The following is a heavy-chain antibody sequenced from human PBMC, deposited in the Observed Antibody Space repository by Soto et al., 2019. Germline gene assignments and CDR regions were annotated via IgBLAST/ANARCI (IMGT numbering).Heavy chain of an antibody. CDR3: AKDRRSSGWYAPSGGPKVPRAVDRDY. J-gene: IGHJ4*02. CDR2: ISGSGGST. D-gene: IGHD6-19*01. CDR1: GFTFSSYA. V-gene: IGHV3-23*01. Sequence: PGGSLRLSCAASGFTFSSYAMSWVRQAPGKGLEWVSAISGSGGSTYYADSVKGRFTISRDNSKNTLYLQMNSLRAEDTAVYYCAKDRRSSGWYAPSGGPKVPRAVDRDYWGQGTLVTVSS.